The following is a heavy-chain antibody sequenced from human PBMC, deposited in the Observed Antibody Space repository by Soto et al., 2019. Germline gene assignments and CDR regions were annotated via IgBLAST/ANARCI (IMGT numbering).Heavy chain of an antibody. CDR2: ISYDGSNK. CDR3: ARVKGSAWYRYFDY. J-gene: IGHJ4*02. Sequence: GGSLRLSCAASGFTFSSYAMHWVRQAPGKGLEWVAVISYDGSNKYYADSVKGRFTISRDNSKNTLYLQMKSLRAEDTAVYYCARVKGSAWYRYFDYWGQGTLVTVSS. V-gene: IGHV3-30-3*01. D-gene: IGHD6-19*01. CDR1: GFTFSSYA.